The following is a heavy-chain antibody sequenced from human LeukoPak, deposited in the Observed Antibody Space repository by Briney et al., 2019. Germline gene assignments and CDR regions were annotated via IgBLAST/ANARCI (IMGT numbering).Heavy chain of an antibody. J-gene: IGHJ4*02. D-gene: IGHD1-26*01. Sequence: GRSLRLSCVVFGLRFRNYGMHWVRQAPGKGLEWVAVIYYDGSNQYYADSVKGRFTVSRDNAKNTLYLQMDSLRAEDTAVYYCATDRNSGKYYDYWGQGTLVTVSS. CDR1: GLRFRNYG. V-gene: IGHV3-33*01. CDR2: IYYDGSNQ. CDR3: ATDRNSGKYYDY.